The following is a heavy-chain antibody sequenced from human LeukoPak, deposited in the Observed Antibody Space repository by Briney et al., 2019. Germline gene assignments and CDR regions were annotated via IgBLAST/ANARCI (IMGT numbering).Heavy chain of an antibody. CDR1: GFSTDDYA. J-gene: IGHJ4*02. D-gene: IGHD2-21*02. Sequence: SLRLSCAASGFSTDDYAMHWVRQAPGKGLEWVSGISWNSGTIGYADSVKGRFTISRDNAKNSLYLQMNSLRAEDTALYYCVKDVGGRWPLYYFDYWGQGTLVTVSS. CDR3: VKDVGGRWPLYYFDY. V-gene: IGHV3-9*02. CDR2: ISWNSGTI.